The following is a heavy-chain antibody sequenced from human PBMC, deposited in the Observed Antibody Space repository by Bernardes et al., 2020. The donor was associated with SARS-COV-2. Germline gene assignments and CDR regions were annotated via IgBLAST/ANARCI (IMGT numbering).Heavy chain of an antibody. CDR2: ITSDGSST. Sequence: GGSLRLSCAASGFTFSDFWMHWVRQVPGKGLFWVSRITSDGSSTIYADSVEGRFTISRDNAKNTLYLQMNSLRVEDTAVYYCARDPLHYGGTLGDWGQGTRVTVSP. CDR1: GFTFSDFW. CDR3: ARDPLHYGGTLGD. V-gene: IGHV3-74*01. D-gene: IGHD4-17*01. J-gene: IGHJ4*02.